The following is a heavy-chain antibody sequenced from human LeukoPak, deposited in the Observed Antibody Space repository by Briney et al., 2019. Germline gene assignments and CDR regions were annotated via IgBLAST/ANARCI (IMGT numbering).Heavy chain of an antibody. CDR2: ISWNSGSI. CDR1: GFTFDDYA. V-gene: IGHV3-9*01. Sequence: GRSLRLSCAASGFTFDDYAMHWVRQAPGKGLEWVSGISWNSGSIGYADSVKGRFTISRDNAKNSLYLQMNSLRVEDTAVYYCARDRGDYGSGSYYSDSWGQGTLVTVSS. CDR3: ARDRGDYGSGSYYSDS. J-gene: IGHJ4*02. D-gene: IGHD3-10*01.